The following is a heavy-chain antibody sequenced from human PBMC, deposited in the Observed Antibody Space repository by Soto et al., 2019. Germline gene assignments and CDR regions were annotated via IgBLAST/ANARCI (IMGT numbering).Heavy chain of an antibody. V-gene: IGHV3-23*01. Sequence: EVQLLKSGGGLVQPGGSLRLSCAASGFTFSNYAMSWVRQAPGKGLEWVSSISKSGGGTYYADSVKGRFTISRDNSKNTLYLQMNSLKAEDTAVYSCAKTSSLFDYWGQGTLVTVSS. CDR1: GFTFSNYA. CDR2: ISKSGGGT. CDR3: AKTSSLFDY. J-gene: IGHJ4*02. D-gene: IGHD6-13*01.